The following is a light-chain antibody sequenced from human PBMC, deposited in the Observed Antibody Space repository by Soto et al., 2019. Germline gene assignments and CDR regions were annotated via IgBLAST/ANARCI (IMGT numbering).Light chain of an antibody. V-gene: IGLV1-40*01. J-gene: IGLJ3*02. CDR3: QSFDRSLSGWV. CDR1: SSNIGAGYD. Sequence: QAVVTQPPSVSGAPGQRVTISCTGSSSNIGAGYDVQWYQQLPGTAPKLLISNNNNRPSGVPDRFSGSKSDTSASLAITGIQAEDEADYYCQSFDRSLSGWVFGGGTKVTVL. CDR2: NNN.